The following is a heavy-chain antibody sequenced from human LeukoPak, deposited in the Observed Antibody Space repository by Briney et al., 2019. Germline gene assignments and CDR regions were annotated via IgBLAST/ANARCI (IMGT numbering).Heavy chain of an antibody. CDR2: IKQDGSEK. CDR1: GFTFSSYW. V-gene: IGHV3-7*01. CDR3: ARDSPYYYDKHFDY. Sequence: GGSLRLPCAASGFTFSSYWMSWVRQAPGKGLEWVANIKQDGSEKYYVDYVKGRFTISRDNAKNSLYLQMNSLRAEDTAVYYCARDSPYYYDKHFDYWGQGTLVTVSS. D-gene: IGHD3-22*01. J-gene: IGHJ4*02.